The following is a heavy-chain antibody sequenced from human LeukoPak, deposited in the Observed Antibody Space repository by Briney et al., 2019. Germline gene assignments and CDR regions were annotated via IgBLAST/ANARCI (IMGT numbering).Heavy chain of an antibody. J-gene: IGHJ6*02. CDR2: ISYDGSNK. V-gene: IGHV3-30-3*01. Sequence: PEGSLRLSCAASEFTFSSYAMHWVRQAPGKGLEWVAVISYDGSNKYYADSVKGRFTISRDNSKNTLYLQMNSLRAEDTAVYYCARARSTVVTYYYYYGMDVWGQGTTVTVSS. CDR1: EFTFSSYA. D-gene: IGHD4-23*01. CDR3: ARARSTVVTYYYYYGMDV.